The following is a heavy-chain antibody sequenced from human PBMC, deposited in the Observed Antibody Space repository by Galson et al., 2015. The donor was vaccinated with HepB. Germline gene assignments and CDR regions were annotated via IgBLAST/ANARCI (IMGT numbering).Heavy chain of an antibody. Sequence: LSLTCSVSHGSINNYYWSWIRQSPGNRLEWIGYIYYNGDTTYNPSLGYRVGMSVDTSINQVSLWLTSVTAANTAVCYCARHPGRGSVGYAFDLWGQGTLVTVSA. D-gene: IGHD5-12*01. CDR3: ARHPGRGSVGYAFDL. J-gene: IGHJ4*02. CDR2: IYYNGDT. V-gene: IGHV4-59*08. CDR1: HGSINNYY.